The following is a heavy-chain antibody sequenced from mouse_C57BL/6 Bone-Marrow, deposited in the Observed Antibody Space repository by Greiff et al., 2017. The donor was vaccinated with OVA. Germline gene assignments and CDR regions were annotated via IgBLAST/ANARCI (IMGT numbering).Heavy chain of an antibody. J-gene: IGHJ2*01. CDR2: IHPNSGST. Sequence: VQLQQPGAELVKPGASVKLSCKASGYTFTSYWMHWVKQRPGQGLEWIGMIHPNSGSTNYNEKFKSKATLTVDKSSSTAYMQLSSLTSEDSAVYYCARVYYGNYGFDYWGQGTTLTVSS. CDR1: GYTFTSYW. V-gene: IGHV1-64*01. D-gene: IGHD2-1*01. CDR3: ARVYYGNYGFDY.